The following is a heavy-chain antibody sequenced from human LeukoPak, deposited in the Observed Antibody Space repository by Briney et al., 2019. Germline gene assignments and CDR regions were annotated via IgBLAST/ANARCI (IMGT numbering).Heavy chain of an antibody. CDR1: GGSISSGGYS. D-gene: IGHD4-17*01. CDR3: ARGPAVTTKLNYYYYGMDA. V-gene: IGHV4-30-2*01. Sequence: PSKTLSLTCAVSGGSISSGGYSWSWIRQPPGKGLEWIGYIYHSGSTYYNPSLKSRVTISVDRSKNQFSLKLSSVTVADTAVYYCARGPAVTTKLNYYYYGMDAWGQGTTVTVSS. J-gene: IGHJ6*02. CDR2: IYHSGST.